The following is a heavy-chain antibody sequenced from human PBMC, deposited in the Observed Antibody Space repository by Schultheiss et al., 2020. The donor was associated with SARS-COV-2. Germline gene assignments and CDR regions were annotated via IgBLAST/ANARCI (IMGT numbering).Heavy chain of an antibody. CDR3: TTGYSLTPRYYDFWSGYPSYGMDV. D-gene: IGHD3-3*01. CDR1: GFTFSSYA. Sequence: GGSLRLSCAASGFTFSSYAMHWVRQAPGKGLEWVAVISYDGSNIYYADSVKGRFTISRENSKNTLYLQMNSLRAEDTAVYYCTTGYSLTPRYYDFWSGYPSYGMDVWGQGTTVTVSS. V-gene: IGHV3-30*07. J-gene: IGHJ6*02. CDR2: ISYDGSNI.